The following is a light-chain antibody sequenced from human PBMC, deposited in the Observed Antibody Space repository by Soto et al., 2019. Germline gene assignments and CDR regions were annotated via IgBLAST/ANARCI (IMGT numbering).Light chain of an antibody. V-gene: IGKV1-33*01. CDR1: QDITKY. CDR2: DAS. CDR3: QHYGNLPYT. Sequence: DIQMTQSPSSLSASVGDRVTITCQASQDITKYLSWFQQKPGKVPKLLIYDASELETGVPSRFSGSGSGTDFTFTISSLQPEDIATYYCQHYGNLPYTFGQGTKLEMK. J-gene: IGKJ2*01.